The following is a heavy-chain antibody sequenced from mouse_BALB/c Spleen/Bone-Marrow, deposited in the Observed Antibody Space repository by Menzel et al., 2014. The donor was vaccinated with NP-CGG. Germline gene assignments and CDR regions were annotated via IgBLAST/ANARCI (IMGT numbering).Heavy chain of an antibody. CDR3: AEGGMIQTGFAY. J-gene: IGHJ3*01. CDR2: IDPENDNT. CDR1: GFNITDYY. Sequence: EVQLQQSGAELVRPGALVKLSCKVSGFNITDYYMHWVKQRPEQGLEWIGWIDPENDNTIYDPKFQGKASITADTSSNTAYLQLSSLTAEDTAVYDCAEGGMIQTGFAYWGQGTLVTVSA. V-gene: IGHV14-1*02. D-gene: IGHD2-3*01.